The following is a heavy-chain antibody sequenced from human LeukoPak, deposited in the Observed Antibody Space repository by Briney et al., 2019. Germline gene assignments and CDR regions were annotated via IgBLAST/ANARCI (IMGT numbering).Heavy chain of an antibody. D-gene: IGHD1-26*01. V-gene: IGHV3-23*01. J-gene: IGHJ4*02. CDR3: ARDRGELLADY. CDR2: ISGSGSST. CDR1: GFTFSSYA. Sequence: GGSLRLSCAASGFTFSSYAMSWVRHAPGKGLEWVSTISGSGSSTYYADSVKGRFTISRDNSKNTLYLQMNSLRAEDTAVYYCARDRGELLADYWGQGTLVTVSS.